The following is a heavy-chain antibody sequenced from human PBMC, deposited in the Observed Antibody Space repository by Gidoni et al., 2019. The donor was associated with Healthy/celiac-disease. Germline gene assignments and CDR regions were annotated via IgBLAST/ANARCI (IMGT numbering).Heavy chain of an antibody. J-gene: IGHJ4*02. Sequence: EVQLVESGGGLVKPGGSLSTCCAASGFTFSSYSMNWVRQAPGKGLEWVSSISSSSSYIYYADSVKGRFTISRDNAKNSLYLQMNSLRAEDTAVYYCARVLTTDYWGQGTLVTVSS. CDR1: GFTFSSYS. V-gene: IGHV3-21*01. CDR2: ISSSSSYI. CDR3: ARVLTTDY. D-gene: IGHD1-26*01.